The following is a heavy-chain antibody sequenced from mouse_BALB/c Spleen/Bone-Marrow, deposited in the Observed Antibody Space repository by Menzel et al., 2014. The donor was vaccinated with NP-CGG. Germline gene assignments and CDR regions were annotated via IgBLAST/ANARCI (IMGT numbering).Heavy chain of an antibody. D-gene: IGHD3-2*01. J-gene: IGHJ3*01. CDR1: GYTFTDYE. CDR2: IDPETGGT. CDR3: TRLDSSGYGAY. V-gene: IGHV1-15*01. Sequence: QVQLQQSGAELVRPGASVTLSCKASGYTFTDYEMHWLKQTPVHGLEWIGAIDPETGGTAYNQKFKGRATLTTDKSSSTAYMELRSLTSEDSAVYHCTRLDSSGYGAYWGQGTLVTVSA.